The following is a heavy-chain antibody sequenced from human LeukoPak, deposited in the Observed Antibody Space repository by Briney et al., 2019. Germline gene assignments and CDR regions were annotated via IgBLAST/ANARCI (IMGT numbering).Heavy chain of an antibody. V-gene: IGHV1-2*02. Sequence: ASVKVSCKASGYTFTNYYMHWVRQAPGQGLEWMGWINPSSGGTDYAQRFQGRVTMTRGTSISTAYMELNSLKSDDTAVYYCARDGVYSRNFDAFDIWGQGTMVTVSS. J-gene: IGHJ3*02. D-gene: IGHD6-13*01. CDR1: GYTFTNYY. CDR3: ARDGVYSRNFDAFDI. CDR2: INPSSGGT.